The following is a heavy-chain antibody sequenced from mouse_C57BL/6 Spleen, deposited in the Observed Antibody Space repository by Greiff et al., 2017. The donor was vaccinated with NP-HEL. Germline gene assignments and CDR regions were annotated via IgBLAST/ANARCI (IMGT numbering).Heavy chain of an antibody. V-gene: IGHV1-42*01. D-gene: IGHD2-1*01. CDR1: GYSFTGYY. CDR2: INPSTGGT. CDR3: ARSPYGNYPFDY. Sequence: VQLQQSGPELVKPGASVKISCKASGYSFTGYYMNWVKQSPEKSLEWIGEINPSTGGTTYNQKFKAKATLTVDKSSSTAYMQLKSLTSEDSAVYYCARSPYGNYPFDYWGQGTTLTVSS. J-gene: IGHJ2*01.